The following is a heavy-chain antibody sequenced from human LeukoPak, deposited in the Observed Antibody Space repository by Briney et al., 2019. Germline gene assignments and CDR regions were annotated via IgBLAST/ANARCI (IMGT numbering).Heavy chain of an antibody. V-gene: IGHV1-18*01. D-gene: IGHD4-17*01. CDR1: GYTFTSYG. CDR3: AREGNDYGDYWGFFDY. Sequence: GASVKVSCKASGYTFTSYGISWVRQAPGQGLEWMGWISAYNGNTNYAQKLQGRVTMTTDTSTSTAYMELRSLRSDDTAVYYCAREGNDYGDYWGFFDYWGQGTLVTVSS. CDR2: ISAYNGNT. J-gene: IGHJ4*02.